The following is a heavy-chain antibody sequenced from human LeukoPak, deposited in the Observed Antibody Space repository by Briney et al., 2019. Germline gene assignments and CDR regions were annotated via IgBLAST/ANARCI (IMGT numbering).Heavy chain of an antibody. D-gene: IGHD6-19*01. CDR1: GFTFGSYA. CDR3: ALGTHSSGWYPYYFDY. CDR2: ISGSGGST. J-gene: IGHJ4*02. Sequence: GGSLRLSCAASGFTFGSYAMSWVRQAPGKGLEWVSAISGSGGSTYYADSVKGRFTISRDNSKNTLYLQMNSLRAEDTAVYYCALGTHSSGWYPYYFDYWGQGTLVTVSS. V-gene: IGHV3-23*01.